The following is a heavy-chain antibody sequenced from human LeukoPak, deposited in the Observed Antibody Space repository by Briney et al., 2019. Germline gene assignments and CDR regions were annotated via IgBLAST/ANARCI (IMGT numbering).Heavy chain of an antibody. J-gene: IGHJ3*02. CDR2: INPNSGGT. V-gene: IGHV1-2*02. D-gene: IGHD6-19*01. Sequence: ASVKVSCKASGYTFSGYYMHWVRQAPGQGLERMGWINPNSGGTNYTQKFQGRVTMTRDTSISTAYMELSSLRSDDTAVYYCAREYSSGWNDAFDIWGQGTMVTVSS. CDR3: AREYSSGWNDAFDI. CDR1: GYTFSGYY.